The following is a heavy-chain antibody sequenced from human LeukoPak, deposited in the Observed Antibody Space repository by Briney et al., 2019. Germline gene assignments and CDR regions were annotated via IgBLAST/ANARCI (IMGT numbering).Heavy chain of an antibody. V-gene: IGHV4-34*01. D-gene: IGHD3-16*02. Sequence: SETLSLTCAVYGGSFSGYYWSWIRQPPGKGLEWIGEINHSGSTNYNPSLKSRVTISVDTSKNQFSLKLSSVTAADTAVYHCAREYLYDYVWGSYRYNFRYYFDYWGQGTLVTVSS. J-gene: IGHJ4*02. CDR3: AREYLYDYVWGSYRYNFRYYFDY. CDR2: INHSGST. CDR1: GGSFSGYY.